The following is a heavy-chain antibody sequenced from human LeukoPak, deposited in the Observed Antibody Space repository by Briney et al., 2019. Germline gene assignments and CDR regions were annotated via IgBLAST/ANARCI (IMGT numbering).Heavy chain of an antibody. CDR3: ARERNYYDSSGYHDAFDI. Sequence: SETLSLTCTVSGYSISSGYYWGWIRQPPGKGLEWIGSIYHSGSTYYNPSLKSRVTISVDTSKNQFSLKLSSVTAADTAVYYCARERNYYDSSGYHDAFDIWGQGTMVTVSS. V-gene: IGHV4-38-2*02. CDR1: GYSISSGYY. D-gene: IGHD3-22*01. CDR2: IYHSGST. J-gene: IGHJ3*02.